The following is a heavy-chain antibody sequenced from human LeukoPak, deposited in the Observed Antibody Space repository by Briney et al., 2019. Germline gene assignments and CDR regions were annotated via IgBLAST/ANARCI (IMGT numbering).Heavy chain of an antibody. J-gene: IGHJ5*02. V-gene: IGHV4-34*01. CDR2: INHSGST. Sequence: SETLSLTCAVYGGSFSGCYWRWIRQPPGKGLEWNGEINHSGSTNYNPSLKSRVTISVDTSKNQFSLKLSSVTAADTAVYYCARASSGTFGYSGYGRPNWFDPWGQGTLVTVSS. D-gene: IGHD5-12*01. CDR3: ARASSGTFGYSGYGRPNWFDP. CDR1: GGSFSGCY.